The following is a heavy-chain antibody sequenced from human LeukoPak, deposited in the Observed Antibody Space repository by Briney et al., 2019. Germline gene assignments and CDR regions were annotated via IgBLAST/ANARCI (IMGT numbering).Heavy chain of an antibody. J-gene: IGHJ1*01. V-gene: IGHV3-21*01. Sequence: GGSLRLSCAASGFTFSSYSMNWVRQAPGKGLEWVSSVSSSSSYIYYADSVKGRFTISRDNAKNSLYLQMNSLRAEDTAVYYCARDRDSSGYYYAEYFQHWGQGTLVTVSS. CDR3: ARDRDSSGYYYAEYFQH. D-gene: IGHD3-22*01. CDR2: VSSSSSYI. CDR1: GFTFSSYS.